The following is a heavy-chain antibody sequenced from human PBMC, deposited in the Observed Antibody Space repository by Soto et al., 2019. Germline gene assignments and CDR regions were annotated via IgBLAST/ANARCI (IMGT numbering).Heavy chain of an antibody. J-gene: IGHJ4*02. CDR3: ARGGRWLQPFDY. V-gene: IGHV4-59*01. CDR2: IYYSGST. CDR1: GGSISSYY. D-gene: IGHD3-16*01. Sequence: SETLSLTCTVSGGSISSYYWSWIRQPPGKGLEWIGYIYYSGSTNYNPSLKSRVTISVDTSKNQFSLKLSSVTAADTAVYYCARGGRWLQPFDYWGQGTLVIVSS.